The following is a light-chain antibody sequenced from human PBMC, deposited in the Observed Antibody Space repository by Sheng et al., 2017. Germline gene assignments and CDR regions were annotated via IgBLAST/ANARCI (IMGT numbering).Light chain of an antibody. J-gene: IGKJ1*01. Sequence: DIQMTQSPSSLSASVGDRVTITCRVSQSVSSWLAWYQQKVGKAPRLLIYRASNLESGVSSRFSGSGSGTDFTLTIRSLQPDDFATYYCQQYNNYSPWTFGQGTKVDIK. CDR2: RAS. V-gene: IGKV1-5*03. CDR1: QSVSSW. CDR3: QQYNNYSPWT.